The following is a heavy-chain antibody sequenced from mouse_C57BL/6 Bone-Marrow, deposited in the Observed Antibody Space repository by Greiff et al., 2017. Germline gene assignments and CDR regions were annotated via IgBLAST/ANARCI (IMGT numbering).Heavy chain of an antibody. CDR2: IDPETGDT. Sequence: VQLQQSGAELVRPGASVKLSCTASGFNIKDDYMHWVQQRPEPGLEWIGWIDPETGDTEYASKFQGKATITADTSSNTAFLQLSSLTSEDTAVYYCTTIYYYGSSPLDYWGQGTTLTVSS. J-gene: IGHJ2*01. CDR3: TTIYYYGSSPLDY. V-gene: IGHV14-4*01. D-gene: IGHD1-1*01. CDR1: GFNIKDDY.